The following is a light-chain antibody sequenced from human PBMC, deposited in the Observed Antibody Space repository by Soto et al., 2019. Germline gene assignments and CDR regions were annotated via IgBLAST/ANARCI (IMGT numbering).Light chain of an antibody. Sequence: EIVMTQSPATLSVSPGERATLSCRASQRVSSNLAWYQQKPGQAPRLLIYGASTRATGIPARFSGSGSGTEFTLTISSLQSEDFAVDYCQQYNNWPPKYTFGQGTKLEIK. CDR3: QQYNNWPPKYT. CDR2: GAS. CDR1: QRVSSN. V-gene: IGKV3-15*01. J-gene: IGKJ2*01.